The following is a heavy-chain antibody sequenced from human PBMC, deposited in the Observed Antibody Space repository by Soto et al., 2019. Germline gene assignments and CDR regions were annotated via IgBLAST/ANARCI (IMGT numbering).Heavy chain of an antibody. CDR2: ISGSGSST. D-gene: IGHD3-16*02. CDR3: AKGYRNQPAGVDY. V-gene: IGHV3-23*01. CDR1: GFTFSNYA. J-gene: IGHJ4*02. Sequence: EVQLLESGGGRIQPGGSLRLSCAASGFTFSNYAMNWVRQVPGKGLQWVSGISGSGSSTYYSDSVRGRFTISRDNSRNTLSLQMSSLIVEDTALYYLAKGYRNQPAGVDYWCQGTLVTVSS.